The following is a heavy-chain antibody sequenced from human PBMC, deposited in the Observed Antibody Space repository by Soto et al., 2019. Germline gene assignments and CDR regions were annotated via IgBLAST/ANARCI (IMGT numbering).Heavy chain of an antibody. Sequence: PRESLKISCKASGNSFTNYCIGWVRQMPWPVLEWRGIIYPGDSYNRYSPCLQVQVTMSADKSISTAYLQWSSLKASDTALHYCARVQYCSGYSFYNFDYWGQGALVTVSS. D-gene: IGHD2-15*01. J-gene: IGHJ4*02. V-gene: IGHV5-51*01. CDR1: GNSFTNYC. CDR3: ARVQYCSGYSFYNFDY. CDR2: IYPGDSYN.